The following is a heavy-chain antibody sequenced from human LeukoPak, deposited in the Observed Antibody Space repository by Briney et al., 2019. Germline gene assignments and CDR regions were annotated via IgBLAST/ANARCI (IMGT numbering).Heavy chain of an antibody. CDR1: GYTFTSYG. J-gene: IGHJ5*02. CDR2: ISAYNGNT. D-gene: IGHD6-13*01. CDR3: ARGQQLVHSDWFDP. V-gene: IGHV1-18*01. Sequence: ASVRVSCKASGYTFTSYGISWVRQAPGQGLEWMGWISAYNGNTNYAQKLQGRVTMTTDTSTSTAYMELRSLRSDDTAVYYCARGQQLVHSDWFDPWGQGTLVTVSS.